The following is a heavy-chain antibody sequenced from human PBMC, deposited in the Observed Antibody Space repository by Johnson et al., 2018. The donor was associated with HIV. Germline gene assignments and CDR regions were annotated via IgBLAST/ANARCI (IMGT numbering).Heavy chain of an antibody. CDR3: AKAAGGSARVDAFDS. V-gene: IGHV3-13*01. CDR2: IGTAGDT. Sequence: VQLVESGGGVVQPGGSLRLSCAASGFTFSSYGMHWVRQATGKGLEWVSAIGTAGDTYYPGSVKGRFTISRENAKNSLYLQMNSLRAEDTALYYCAKAAGGSARVDAFDSWGQGTMVTVSS. CDR1: GFTFSSYG. J-gene: IGHJ3*02. D-gene: IGHD3-16*01.